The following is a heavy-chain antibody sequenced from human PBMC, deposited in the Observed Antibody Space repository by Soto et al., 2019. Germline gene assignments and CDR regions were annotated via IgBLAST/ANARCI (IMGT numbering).Heavy chain of an antibody. V-gene: IGHV2-5*01. CDR3: THFSGYEQFEY. Sequence: QITLKESGPTLVKPTQTLTLTCTFSGFSLSTSGAGVGWIRQPPGKALEWLAVIYWNDDKRYSPFLKSRVTIAKDTSKNEVVLTMTSMEPMDTATYYCTHFSGYEQFEYWGQGTLITVSS. D-gene: IGHD5-12*01. J-gene: IGHJ4*01. CDR1: GFSLSTSGAG. CDR2: IYWNDDK.